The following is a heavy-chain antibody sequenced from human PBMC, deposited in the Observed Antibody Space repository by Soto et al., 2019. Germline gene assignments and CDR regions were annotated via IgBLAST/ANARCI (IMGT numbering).Heavy chain of an antibody. CDR3: ASITSGSTFFDL. D-gene: IGHD3-10*01. Sequence: QVQLQESGPGLVKPSQTLSLTCTVSGGSISSGGYYWSWIRQHPGKGLEWIGYIYYSGSTYYYPSLKSRVTISVDTSKNTFSLKLSSVPAADTAVYYCASITSGSTFFDLWGRGTLVTVSS. J-gene: IGHJ2*01. V-gene: IGHV4-31*03. CDR1: GGSISSGGYY. CDR2: IYYSGST.